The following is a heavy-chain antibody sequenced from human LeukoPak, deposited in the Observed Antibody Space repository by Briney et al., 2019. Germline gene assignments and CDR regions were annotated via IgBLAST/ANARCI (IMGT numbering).Heavy chain of an antibody. D-gene: IGHD1-7*01. CDR3: ARQGELELRTFFDY. Sequence: GGSLSLSCAASGFTVSSNYMSWVRQAPGKGLEWVSVIYSGGSTYYADSVKGRFTISRDNSKNTLYLQMNSLRAEDTAVYYCARQGELELRTFFDYWGQGTLVTVSS. V-gene: IGHV3-66*02. J-gene: IGHJ4*02. CDR2: IYSGGST. CDR1: GFTVSSNY.